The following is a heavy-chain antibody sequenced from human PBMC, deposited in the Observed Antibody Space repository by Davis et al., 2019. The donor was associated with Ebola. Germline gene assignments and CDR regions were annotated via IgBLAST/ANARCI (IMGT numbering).Heavy chain of an antibody. J-gene: IGHJ4*02. V-gene: IGHV4-61*01. Sequence: PGGSLTLSCTVSGGSVSSGSYYWSWIRQPPGKGLEWIGYIYNSERTNYNPSLKSRVAKSVDTSKNQFSLKLSSVTAADTAVYYCASGRGNSYGYWGQGTLVTVSS. CDR1: GGSVSSGSYY. CDR3: ASGRGNSYGY. CDR2: IYNSERT. D-gene: IGHD4-23*01.